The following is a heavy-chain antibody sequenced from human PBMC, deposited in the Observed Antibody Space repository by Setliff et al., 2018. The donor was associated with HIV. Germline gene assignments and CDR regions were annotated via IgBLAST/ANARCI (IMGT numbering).Heavy chain of an antibody. Sequence: KPSETLSLTCTVYGGSFSNYYTNWIRKPPGKGLEWIGELSPSGTTRSNPSLQSRFTISLDTSNNQFSLKLTSVTAADTAMYYCASFFVTTVTNQDYWGQGTPVTVSS. D-gene: IGHD4-17*01. CDR2: LSPSGTT. CDR3: ASFFVTTVTNQDY. V-gene: IGHV4-34*01. J-gene: IGHJ4*02. CDR1: GGSFSNYY.